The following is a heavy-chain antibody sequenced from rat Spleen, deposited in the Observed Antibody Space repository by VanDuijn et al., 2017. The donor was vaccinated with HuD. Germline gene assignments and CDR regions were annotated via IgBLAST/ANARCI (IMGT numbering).Heavy chain of an antibody. CDR2: ISPTGAIT. J-gene: IGHJ3*01. V-gene: IGHV5-19*01. D-gene: IGHD1-9*01. CDR3: TTGYYGYKGWFAF. CDR1: GFTFSNYG. Sequence: EVHLVESGGGLVQPGRSLKLSCAASGFTFSNYGMHWLRQAPTKVLEWVASISPTGAITNNRDSVKGRFTISRDNAKSTLSLQMDSLRSEDTATYYSTTGYYGYKGWFAFWGQGTLVTVSS.